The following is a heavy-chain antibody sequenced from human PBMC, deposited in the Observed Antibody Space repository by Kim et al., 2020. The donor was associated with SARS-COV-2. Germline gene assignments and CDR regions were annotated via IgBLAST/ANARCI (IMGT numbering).Heavy chain of an antibody. CDR2: VSYSGNT. D-gene: IGHD2-8*01. Sequence: SETLSLTCTVSGVSVSTGSYHWIWIREPPGKGLEWIGFVSYSGNTDSNPSLNRRATISADMSKTEFSLNLTSMTAAGTAEYYCVNDVSQWSWVDPWGQGT. V-gene: IGHV4-61*01. CDR3: VNDVSQWSWVDP. CDR1: GVSVSTGSYH. J-gene: IGHJ5*02.